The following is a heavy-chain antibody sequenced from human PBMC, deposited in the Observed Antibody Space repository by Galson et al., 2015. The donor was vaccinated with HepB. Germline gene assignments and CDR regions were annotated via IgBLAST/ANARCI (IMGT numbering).Heavy chain of an antibody. CDR3: ARDPGRHYGPALVYYYYYMDV. Sequence: SVKVSCKASGYTFSSYGFSWVRQAPGQGLEWMGWISAYNGNTNYAQKLQGRVTMTTDTSTSTAYMELRSLRSDDTAVYYCARDPGRHYGPALVYYYYYMDVWGKGTTVTVSS. CDR2: ISAYNGNT. J-gene: IGHJ6*03. CDR1: GYTFSSYG. V-gene: IGHV1-18*01. D-gene: IGHD4-17*01.